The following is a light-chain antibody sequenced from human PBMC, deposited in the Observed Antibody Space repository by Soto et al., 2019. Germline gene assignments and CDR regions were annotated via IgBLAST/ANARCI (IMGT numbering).Light chain of an antibody. CDR3: CSYAGTFTYV. CDR1: SSDVGGYNY. J-gene: IGLJ1*01. V-gene: IGLV2-11*01. CDR2: AVT. Sequence: SALTQPRSVSGSPGQSVTISCTGTSSDVGGYNYVSWFQQHPGKAPKLMIYAVTERPSGVPDRFSGSKSGNTASLTISGLQAEDEADYYCCSYAGTFTYVFGTATKVTVL.